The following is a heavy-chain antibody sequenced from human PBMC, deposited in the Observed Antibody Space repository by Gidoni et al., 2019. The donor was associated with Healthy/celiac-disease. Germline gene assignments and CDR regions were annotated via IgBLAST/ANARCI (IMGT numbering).Heavy chain of an antibody. V-gene: IGHV3-30*18. Sequence: QVQLVESGGGVVQPGRSLRLSCAASGFTFSSYGMHWVRQAPGKGLEWVAVISYDGSNKYYADSVKGRFTISRDNSKNTLYLQMNSLRAEDTAVYYCAKDGVVVVAATGRYFDYWGQGTLVTVSS. CDR3: AKDGVVVVAATGRYFDY. D-gene: IGHD2-15*01. J-gene: IGHJ4*02. CDR1: GFTFSSYG. CDR2: ISYDGSNK.